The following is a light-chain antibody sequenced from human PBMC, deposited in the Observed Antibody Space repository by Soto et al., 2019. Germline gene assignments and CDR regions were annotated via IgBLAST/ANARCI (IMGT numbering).Light chain of an antibody. CDR3: CSYAGSYTLVV. CDR2: DVS. J-gene: IGLJ2*01. V-gene: IGLV2-11*01. Sequence: QSALTQPRSVSGSPGQSVTISCTGTSSDVGGYNYVSWYQQHPGKAPKLMIYDVSKRPSGVPDRFSGSKSGNTASLTISGIQAEDEADYHCCSYAGSYTLVVFGGGTKLTVL. CDR1: SSDVGGYNY.